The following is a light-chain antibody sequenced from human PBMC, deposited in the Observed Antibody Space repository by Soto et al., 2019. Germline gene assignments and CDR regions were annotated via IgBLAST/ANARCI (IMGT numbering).Light chain of an antibody. Sequence: QSALTQPASVSGSPGQSITISCAGTSSDVGHYNYVSWYQQHPGKAPKLMIYDVSNRPSGVSDRFSGSKSGNTASLTISGLQAEDESDYYCSSYTISNTYVFGTGTKPPS. J-gene: IGLJ1*01. V-gene: IGLV2-14*01. CDR2: DVS. CDR1: SSDVGHYNY. CDR3: SSYTISNTYV.